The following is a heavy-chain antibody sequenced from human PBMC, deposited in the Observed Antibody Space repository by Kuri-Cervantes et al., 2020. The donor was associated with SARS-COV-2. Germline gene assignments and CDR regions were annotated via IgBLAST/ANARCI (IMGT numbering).Heavy chain of an antibody. CDR3: ARAFSSSWYLDV. V-gene: IGHV1-2*02. D-gene: IGHD6-13*01. J-gene: IGHJ6*03. Sequence: ASVKVSCKASGYTFTGYYMHWVRQAPGQGPEWMGWINPNSGGTNYAQKFQGRVTMTRDTSISTAYMELSRLRSDDTAVYYCARAFSSSWYLDVWGKGTTVTVSS. CDR2: INPNSGGT. CDR1: GYTFTGYY.